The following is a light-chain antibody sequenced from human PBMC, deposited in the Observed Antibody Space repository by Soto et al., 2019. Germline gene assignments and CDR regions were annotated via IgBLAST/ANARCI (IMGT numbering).Light chain of an antibody. J-gene: IGKJ2*01. CDR2: AAF. CDR1: QSVSSN. Sequence: DIVMTQSPATLSGSRGDSATISCSSSQSVSSNLAWYQQKPGQVPRLLIYAAFTLPPGTPSRFSGSGSGTEFTLTINFLQSEELAIYYCQHYHSWRYTFGQGTKVEI. CDR3: QHYHSWRYT. V-gene: IGKV3-15*01.